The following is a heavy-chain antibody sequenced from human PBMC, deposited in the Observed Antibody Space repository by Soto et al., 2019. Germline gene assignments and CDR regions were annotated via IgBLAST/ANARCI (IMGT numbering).Heavy chain of an antibody. D-gene: IGHD1-7*01. Sequence: ASVKVSCKASGYNFAGSGFNWVRQAPGQGLEWMGWISANSGDTNYAQNLQGRVTMTTDTSTSTAYMELRSLTSDDTAVYCCARAGASNWNYVSSSSWGQGTLVTVSS. CDR3: ARAGASNWNYVSSSS. CDR2: ISANSGDT. CDR1: GYNFAGSG. V-gene: IGHV1-18*04. J-gene: IGHJ4*02.